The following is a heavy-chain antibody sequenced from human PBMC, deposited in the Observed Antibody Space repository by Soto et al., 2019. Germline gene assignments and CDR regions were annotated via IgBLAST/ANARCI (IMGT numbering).Heavy chain of an antibody. Sequence: QVQLVESGGGVVQPGRSLRLSCAASGFTFSSYAMHWVRQAPGKGLEWVAVISYDGSNKYSADSVKGRFTISRDNSKNTLYLQMNSLRAEDTAVYYCAREARGYYYGMDVWGQGTTVTVSS. CDR2: ISYDGSNK. CDR1: GFTFSSYA. CDR3: AREARGYYYGMDV. V-gene: IGHV3-30-3*01. J-gene: IGHJ6*02.